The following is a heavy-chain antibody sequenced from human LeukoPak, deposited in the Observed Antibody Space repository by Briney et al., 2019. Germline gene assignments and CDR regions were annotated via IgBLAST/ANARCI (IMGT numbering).Heavy chain of an antibody. CDR1: GGTFSSYA. CDR3: ARVSCSGGSCYSGRWFDP. Sequence: VASVKVSCKASGGTFSSYAISWVRQAPGQGLELMGRIIPILGIANYAQKFQGRVTITADKSTSTAYMELSSLRSEDTAVYYCARVSCSGGSCYSGRWFDPWGQGTLVTVSS. V-gene: IGHV1-69*04. D-gene: IGHD2-15*01. CDR2: IIPILGIA. J-gene: IGHJ5*02.